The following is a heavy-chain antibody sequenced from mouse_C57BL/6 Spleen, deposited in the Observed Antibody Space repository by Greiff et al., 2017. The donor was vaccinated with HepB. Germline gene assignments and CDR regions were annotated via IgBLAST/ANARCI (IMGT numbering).Heavy chain of an antibody. CDR1: GFTFSSYA. J-gene: IGHJ2*01. Sequence: EVKLQESGGGLVKPGGSLKLSCAASGFTFSSYAMSWVRQTPEKRLEWVATISDGGSYSYYPDNVKGRFTISRDKAKNNRYLQMSHLKSEDTAMYYCARERDYYGSSFYFDYWGQGTTLTVSS. V-gene: IGHV5-4*01. D-gene: IGHD1-1*01. CDR3: ARERDYYGSSFYFDY. CDR2: ISDGGSYS.